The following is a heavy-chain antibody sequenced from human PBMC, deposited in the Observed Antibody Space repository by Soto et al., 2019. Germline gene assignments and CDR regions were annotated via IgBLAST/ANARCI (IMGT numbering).Heavy chain of an antibody. Sequence: SETLSLTCTVSGGSITSSSHYWGWIRQPPGKGLECIGNIYYDGNTYYNPSLKGRVTISLDTSKNQFSLRLNSVTAADTAVYYCARSSITPRLFMYPFDYWGQGTLVTVSS. J-gene: IGHJ4*02. V-gene: IGHV4-39*01. CDR2: IYYDGNT. CDR3: ARSSITPRLFMYPFDY. CDR1: GGSITSSSHY. D-gene: IGHD6-6*01.